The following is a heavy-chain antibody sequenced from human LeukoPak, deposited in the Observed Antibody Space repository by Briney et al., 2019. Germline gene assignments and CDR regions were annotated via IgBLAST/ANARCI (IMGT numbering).Heavy chain of an antibody. CDR2: IYYSGTT. CDR3: ARVAGGEYYFDY. CDR1: GGSISSYY. Sequence: PSETLSLTCTVSGGSISSYYWSWIRQPPGKGLEWIGYIYYSGTTNYNPSLKSRVTMSVDTSKNQFSLKLSSVTAADTAVYYCARVAGGEYYFDYWGQGTLVTV. D-gene: IGHD3-16*01. J-gene: IGHJ4*02. V-gene: IGHV4-59*01.